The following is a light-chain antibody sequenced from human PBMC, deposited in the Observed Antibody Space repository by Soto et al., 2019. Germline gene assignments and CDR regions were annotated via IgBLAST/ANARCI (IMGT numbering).Light chain of an antibody. V-gene: IGLV3-21*02. CDR2: DDS. CDR1: NIGRKG. J-gene: IGLJ1*01. CDR3: QVWDNSSDHPRV. Sequence: SSELTQPPSVSVAPGQTARITCGGNNIGRKGVHWYQQKPGQAPVLVVYDDSDRPSGIPERFSGSNSGNTATLTISRVEAGDEADYYCQVWDNSSDHPRVFGTGTKLTVL.